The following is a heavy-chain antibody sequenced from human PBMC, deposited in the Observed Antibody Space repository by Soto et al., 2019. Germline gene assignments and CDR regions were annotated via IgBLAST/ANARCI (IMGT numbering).Heavy chain of an antibody. J-gene: IGHJ4*02. CDR2: IYYSGST. Sequence: SETLSLTCIVSGGSVSSNTYYWSWIRQPPGKGLEYIGYIYYSGSTNYNPSLKSRATISVDTSKNQFSLKLSSVTAADTAVYYCARGDGDYYDGNGYLGRHWGQGTLVTVSS. CDR1: GGSVSSNTYY. CDR3: ARGDGDYYDGNGYLGRH. D-gene: IGHD3-22*01. V-gene: IGHV4-61*01.